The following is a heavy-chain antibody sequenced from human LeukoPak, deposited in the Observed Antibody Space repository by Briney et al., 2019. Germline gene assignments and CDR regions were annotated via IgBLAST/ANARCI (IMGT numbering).Heavy chain of an antibody. D-gene: IGHD4-11*01. CDR1: GFTFGDYA. Sequence: GGSLRLSCAASGFTFGDYAMHWVRQAPGKGLEWVSGISWNSGSIGYADSVKGRFTISRDNAKNSLYLQMNSLRAEDTALYYCARQGHYSDYAWYYFDYWGQGTLVTVSS. CDR3: ARQGHYSDYAWYYFDY. J-gene: IGHJ4*02. CDR2: ISWNSGSI. V-gene: IGHV3-9*01.